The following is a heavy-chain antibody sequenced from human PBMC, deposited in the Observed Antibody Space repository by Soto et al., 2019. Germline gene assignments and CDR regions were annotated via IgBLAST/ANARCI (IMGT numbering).Heavy chain of an antibody. CDR2: ISAYNGNT. J-gene: IGHJ4*02. CDR3: ARGPRIVVVPAAFDY. Sequence: GASVNVSFKASGYTFTSYGISWVRQAPGQGLEWMGWISAYNGNTNYAQKLQGKVTMTTDTSTSTAYMELRSLRSDDTAVYYCARGPRIVVVPAAFDYWGQGTLVTVSS. CDR1: GYTFTSYG. V-gene: IGHV1-18*04. D-gene: IGHD2-2*01.